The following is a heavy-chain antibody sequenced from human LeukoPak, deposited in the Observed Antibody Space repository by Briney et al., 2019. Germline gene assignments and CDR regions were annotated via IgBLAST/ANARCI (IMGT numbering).Heavy chain of an antibody. D-gene: IGHD3-9*01. V-gene: IGHV7-4-1*02. J-gene: IGHJ4*02. CDR3: AISPVYYDILTGYYKASPLDY. CDR2: INTNTGNP. Sequence: ASVKVSCKASGYTFTSYGISWVRQAPGQGLEWMGWINTNTGNPTYAQGFTGRFVFSLDTSVSTAYLQISSLKAEDTAVYYCAISPVYYDILTGYYKASPLDYWGQVTLVTVSS. CDR1: GYTFTSYG.